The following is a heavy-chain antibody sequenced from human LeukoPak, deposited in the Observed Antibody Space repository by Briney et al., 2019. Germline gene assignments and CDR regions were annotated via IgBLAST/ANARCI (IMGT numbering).Heavy chain of an antibody. CDR2: IYYSGST. D-gene: IGHD1-26*01. CDR1: GGSIRNDNYY. Sequence: PSETLSLTCTVSGGSIRNDNYYWGWIRQPPGTGLEWVGSIYYSGSTYYNPSLKSRVTISVDTSKNQFSLKLSSVTAADTAVYYCARHGGSYSDAFDIWGQGTMVTVSS. V-gene: IGHV4-39*01. CDR3: ARHGGSYSDAFDI. J-gene: IGHJ3*02.